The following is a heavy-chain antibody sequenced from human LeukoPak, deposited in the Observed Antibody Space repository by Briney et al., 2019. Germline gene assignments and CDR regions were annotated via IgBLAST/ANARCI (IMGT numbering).Heavy chain of an antibody. CDR2: IKQDGSEK. D-gene: IGHD3-10*01. CDR3: ARVYGSGTYYPYRMDV. CDR1: GFTFTNYW. Sequence: GGSLRLSCAASGFTFTNYWMSWVRQAPEKGLEWVANIKQDGSEKYYVDSVKGRFTISRDNAKNSLYLQMNSLRVEDTAVYYCARVYGSGTYYPYRMDVWGQGTTVTVSS. J-gene: IGHJ6*02. V-gene: IGHV3-7*04.